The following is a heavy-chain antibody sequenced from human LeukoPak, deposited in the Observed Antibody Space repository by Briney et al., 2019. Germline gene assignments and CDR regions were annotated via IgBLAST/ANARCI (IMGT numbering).Heavy chain of an antibody. J-gene: IGHJ3*02. CDR3: ARNCRYYGSSGSNAFDI. D-gene: IGHD3-22*01. CDR1: GYTFTSYD. V-gene: IGHV1-8*01. Sequence: ASVKVSCKASGYTFTSYDINWVRQATGQGLEWMGWMNPNSGNTGYAQKFQGRVTMTRNTSISTAYMELSSLRSEDTAVYYCARNCRYYGSSGSNAFDIWGQGTMVTVSS. CDR2: MNPNSGNT.